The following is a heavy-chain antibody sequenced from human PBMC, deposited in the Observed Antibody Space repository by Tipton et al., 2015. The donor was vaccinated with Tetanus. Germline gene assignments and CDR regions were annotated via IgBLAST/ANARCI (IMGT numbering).Heavy chain of an antibody. CDR3: AKDLRYLSSWHDS. Sequence: SLRLSCAASGFTFSIYGMYWVRQAPGKGLEWGAFISYDGSTEYYAKSVKGRFTISRDNSKDTLYLQMNSLGPEDTAVYYCAKDLRYLSSWHDSWGQGALVTVSS. CDR2: ISYDGSTE. J-gene: IGHJ5*01. D-gene: IGHD6-13*01. CDR1: GFTFSIYG. V-gene: IGHV3-30*18.